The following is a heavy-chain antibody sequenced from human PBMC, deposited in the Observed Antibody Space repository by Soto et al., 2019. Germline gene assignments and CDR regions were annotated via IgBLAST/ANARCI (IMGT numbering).Heavy chain of an antibody. CDR1: GYTFTSYG. J-gene: IGHJ6*02. V-gene: IGHV1-18*01. CDR3: ARENDAENYYYYGMDV. Sequence: QVQLVQSGAEVKKPGASVKVSCKASGYTFTSYGISGVRQAPGQGLEWMGWISAYNGNTNYAQKLQGRVTMTTDTSTSTAYMELMSLRSDDTAVYYCARENDAENYYYYGMDVWGQGTTVTVSS. CDR2: ISAYNGNT. D-gene: IGHD1-1*01.